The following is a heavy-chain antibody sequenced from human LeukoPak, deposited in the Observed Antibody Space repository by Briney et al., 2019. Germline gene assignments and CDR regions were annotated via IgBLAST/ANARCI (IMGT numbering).Heavy chain of an antibody. CDR2: IRYDGSYK. Sequence: QPGGSLRLSCAAPGFTFSSHVMHWVRQAPGKGLEWVAFIRYDGSYKYYADSVKGRFTISRDNSKNTLYLQMNSLRAEDTAVYYCAKDPRDHSYGWSWRXFDXXXQGTLVTVX. CDR3: AKDPRDHSYGWSWRXFDX. CDR1: GFTFSSHV. V-gene: IGHV3-30*02. J-gene: IGHJ4*02. D-gene: IGHD5-18*01.